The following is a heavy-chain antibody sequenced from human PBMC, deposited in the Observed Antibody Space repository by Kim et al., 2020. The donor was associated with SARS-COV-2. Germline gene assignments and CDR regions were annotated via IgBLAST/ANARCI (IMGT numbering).Heavy chain of an antibody. Sequence: SETLSLTCTVSGGSISSYYWSWIRQPPGKGLEWIGYIYYSGSTNYNPSLKSRVTISVDTSKNQFSLKLSSVTAADTAVYYCARHAGSLFTGWFDYWGQGTLVTVSS. J-gene: IGHJ4*02. CDR2: IYYSGST. D-gene: IGHD2-21*01. CDR3: ARHAGSLFTGWFDY. V-gene: IGHV4-59*08. CDR1: GGSISSYY.